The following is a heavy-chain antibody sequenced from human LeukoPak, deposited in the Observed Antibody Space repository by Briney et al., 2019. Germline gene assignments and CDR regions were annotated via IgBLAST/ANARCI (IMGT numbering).Heavy chain of an antibody. V-gene: IGHV3-7*01. CDR3: ARHDFASPFDY. J-gene: IGHJ4*02. CDR2: IKQDGSER. D-gene: IGHD2-21*02. CDR1: GFTFSTSW. Sequence: QPGGSLRLSCAPSGFTFSTSWMSWVRQAPGKGLEWVANIKQDGSERCYVGSVKGRFTISRDNAKNSLYLQMNSLRAEDTAVYYCARHDFASPFDYWGQGILVTVSS.